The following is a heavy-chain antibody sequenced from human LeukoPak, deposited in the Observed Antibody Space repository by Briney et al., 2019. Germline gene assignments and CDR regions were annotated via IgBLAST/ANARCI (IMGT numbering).Heavy chain of an antibody. D-gene: IGHD3-10*01. CDR1: GGSISSSNW. CDR2: IYHSGST. J-gene: IGHJ3*02. Sequence: SGTLSLTCAVSGGSISSSNWWSWVRQPPGKGLEWIGEIYHSGSTNYNPSLKSRVTISVDKSKNQFSLKLSSVTAADTAVYYCTYRIPMDRGLTRSLDAFDIWGQGTMVTVSS. V-gene: IGHV4-4*02. CDR3: TYRIPMDRGLTRSLDAFDI.